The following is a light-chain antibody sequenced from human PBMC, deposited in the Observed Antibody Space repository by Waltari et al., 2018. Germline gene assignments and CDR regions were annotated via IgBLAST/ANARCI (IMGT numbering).Light chain of an antibody. Sequence: QSALTQPSSASGSPGQSITISCTGTSSHVGGFNYVSWYQQHPGKAPKLMIYEVSNRPSGVSNRFSGSKSGNTASLTISGLQAEDEADYYCSSYTSSSTLDVVFGGGTKLTVL. CDR2: EVS. J-gene: IGLJ2*01. CDR3: SSYTSSSTLDVV. CDR1: SSHVGGFNY. V-gene: IGLV2-14*01.